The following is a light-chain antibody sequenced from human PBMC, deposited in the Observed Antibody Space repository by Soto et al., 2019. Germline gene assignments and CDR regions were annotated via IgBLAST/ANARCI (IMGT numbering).Light chain of an antibody. CDR3: QQYNNWGLS. CDR1: ENVGTN. J-gene: IGKJ4*01. CDR2: GSS. Sequence: IVMTQSPATLSVSPGEGVTLSCRASENVGTNLAWYQQKPGQAPRLLMYGSSTRATGIPATFSGSGSGTEFTLTISSLQSEESAVYYCQQYNNWGLSFGGGTGWRSN. V-gene: IGKV3D-15*01.